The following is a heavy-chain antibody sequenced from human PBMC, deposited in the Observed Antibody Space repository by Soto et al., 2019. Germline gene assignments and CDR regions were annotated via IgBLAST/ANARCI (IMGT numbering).Heavy chain of an antibody. Sequence: ASVKVSCKASGYTFTSYYMHWVRQAPGRGLEWMGIINPSGGSTSYAQKFQGRVTMTRDTSTSTVYMELSSLRSEDTAVYYCARDSNEKYYYDSSGYYPYYFDYWGQGTLVTVSS. CDR2: INPSGGST. CDR1: GYTFTSYY. V-gene: IGHV1-46*01. J-gene: IGHJ4*02. CDR3: ARDSNEKYYYDSSGYYPYYFDY. D-gene: IGHD3-22*01.